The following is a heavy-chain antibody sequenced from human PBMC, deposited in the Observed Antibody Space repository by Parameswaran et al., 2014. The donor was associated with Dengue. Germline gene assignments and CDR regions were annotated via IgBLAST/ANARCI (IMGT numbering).Heavy chain of an antibody. CDR2: ISSSSSYI. CDR3: ARSTFRITFGGVIVGYYYGMDV. Sequence: WIRQPPGKGLEWVSSISSSSSYIYYADSVKGRFTISRDNAKNSLYLQMNSLRAEDTAVYYCARSTFRITFGGVIVGYYYGMDVWGQGTTVTVSS. D-gene: IGHD3-16*02. J-gene: IGHJ6*02. V-gene: IGHV3-21*01.